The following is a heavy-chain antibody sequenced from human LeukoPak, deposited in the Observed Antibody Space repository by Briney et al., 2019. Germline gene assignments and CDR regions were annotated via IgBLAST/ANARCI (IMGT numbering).Heavy chain of an antibody. CDR1: GYSISSGYY. CDR3: ARDRRGYGDAAY. D-gene: IGHD4-17*01. V-gene: IGHV4-38-2*02. Sequence: PSETLSLTCTVSGYSISSGYYWGWIRQPPGKGLEWIGSIYHSGSTYYNPSLKSRVTISVDTSKNQFSLKLSSVTAADTAVYYCARDRRGYGDAAYWGQGTLVTVSS. J-gene: IGHJ4*02. CDR2: IYHSGST.